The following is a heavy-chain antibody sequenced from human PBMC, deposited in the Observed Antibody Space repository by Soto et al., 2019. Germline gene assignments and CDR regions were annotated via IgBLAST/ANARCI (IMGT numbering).Heavy chain of an antibody. CDR2: VTADGSTT. CDR1: GFTFSSYA. CDR3: EKDRGRLIRGVILDF. Sequence: EVQLLESGGGLEQPGGSLRLTCAASGFTFSSYAMTWVRQAPGKGLEWVSTVTADGSTTYYADSVKGRFTVSRDKSTNTLFLQMNSLRAEDTALYYCEKDRGRLIRGVILDFWGQGTLVTVSS. D-gene: IGHD3-10*01. V-gene: IGHV3-23*01. J-gene: IGHJ4*02.